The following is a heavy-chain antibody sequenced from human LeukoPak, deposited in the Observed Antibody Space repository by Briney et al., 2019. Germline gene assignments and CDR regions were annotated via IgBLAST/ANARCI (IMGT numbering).Heavy chain of an antibody. CDR1: RFTFSSYA. CDR2: ISGSGGST. V-gene: IGHV3-23*01. Sequence: GGSLRLSCAASRFTFSSYAMSWVRQAPGKGLEWVSAISGSGGSTYYADSVKGRFTISRDNSKNTLYLQMNSLRAEDTAVYYCAKAPTRFLEWLLNFDYWGQGTLVTVSS. D-gene: IGHD3-3*01. J-gene: IGHJ4*02. CDR3: AKAPTRFLEWLLNFDY.